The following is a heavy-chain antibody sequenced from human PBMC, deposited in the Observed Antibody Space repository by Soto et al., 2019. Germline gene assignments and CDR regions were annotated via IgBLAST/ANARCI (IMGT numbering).Heavy chain of an antibody. CDR3: ARDRRYSYGNNWFDP. CDR1: GYTFTGYY. J-gene: IGHJ5*02. D-gene: IGHD5-18*01. Sequence: GASVKVSCKASGYTFTGYYMHWLRQAPGQGLEWMGWINPNSGGTNYAQKFQGWVTMTRDTSISTAYMELSRLRSDDTAVYYCARDRRYSYGNNWFDPWGQGTLVTVSS. CDR2: INPNSGGT. V-gene: IGHV1-2*04.